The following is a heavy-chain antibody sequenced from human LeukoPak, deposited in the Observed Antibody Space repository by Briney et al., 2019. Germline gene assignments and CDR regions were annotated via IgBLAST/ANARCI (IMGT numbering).Heavy chain of an antibody. D-gene: IGHD4-17*01. CDR3: AKDNGDYTLDKDY. CDR1: GFTFSDYY. J-gene: IGHJ4*02. V-gene: IGHV3-11*01. Sequence: MSGGSLRLSCAASGFTFSDYYMSWIRQAPGRGLEWVSYISSSGSTIYYADSVKGRFTISRDNAKNSLYLQMNSLRAEDTAVYYCAKDNGDYTLDKDYWGQGTLVTVSS. CDR2: ISSSGSTI.